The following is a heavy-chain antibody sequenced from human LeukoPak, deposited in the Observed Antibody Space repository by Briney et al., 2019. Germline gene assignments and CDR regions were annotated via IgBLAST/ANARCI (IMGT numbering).Heavy chain of an antibody. J-gene: IGHJ5*02. D-gene: IGHD3-10*01. CDR2: ISGSGGST. CDR1: GFTFSSYW. CDR3: ARDSGDHNWFDP. V-gene: IGHV3-23*01. Sequence: GGSLRLSCAASGFTFSSYWMSWVRQAPGKGLEWVSAISGSGGSTYYADSVKGRFTISRDNAKNSLYLQINSLRAEDTAVYYCARDSGDHNWFDPWGQGTLVTVSS.